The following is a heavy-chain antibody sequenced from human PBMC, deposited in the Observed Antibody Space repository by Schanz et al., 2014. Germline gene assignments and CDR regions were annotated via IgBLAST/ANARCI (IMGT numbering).Heavy chain of an antibody. V-gene: IGHV3-74*01. J-gene: IGHJ4*02. CDR2: INSVGSNT. Sequence: EEQLVESGGGLVQPGGSLRLSCAASGFTFSSHWMHWVRQDPGKGLVWVARINSVGSNTDYADSVTGRFTISRDNAKNTLYLQMNSLRVEDSAIYYCAKDISDTSGKDDYWGQGTLVTVSS. CDR1: GFTFSSHW. D-gene: IGHD3-22*01. CDR3: AKDISDTSGKDDY.